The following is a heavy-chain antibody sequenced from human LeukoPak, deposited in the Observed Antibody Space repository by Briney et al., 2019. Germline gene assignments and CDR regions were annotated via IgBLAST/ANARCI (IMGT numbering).Heavy chain of an antibody. CDR2: INPSYRST. CDR3: ARVAGSGYDSLGYYFDY. J-gene: IGHJ4*02. D-gene: IGHD5-12*01. Sequence: GASVKVSFKAFGYSFTDNYMHWVRQAPGQGLEWMGMINPSYRSTNYAQKFQGRITVTSDTSTGTVYMELSSLRYEDTAVYYCARVAGSGYDSLGYYFDYWGQGTLVTVSS. V-gene: IGHV1-46*01. CDR1: GYSFTDNY.